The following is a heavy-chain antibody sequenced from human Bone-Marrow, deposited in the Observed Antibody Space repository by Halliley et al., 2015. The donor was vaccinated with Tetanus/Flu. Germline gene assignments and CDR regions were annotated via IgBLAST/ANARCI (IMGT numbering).Heavy chain of an antibody. CDR1: GDSVSSHY. CDR3: AKNGRNSAGGAEFFHH. J-gene: IGHJ1*01. V-gene: IGHV4-59*02. CDR2: ISNTGST. D-gene: IGHD3-10*01. Sequence: TLSLTCTVSGDSVSSHYWSWIRQPPGKRLEWIGYISNTGSTRYNPSLKSRVTISVDTSKNQFSLKLNSVYDSDTAIYYCAKNGRNSAGGAEFFHHWGQGTPVTVSS.